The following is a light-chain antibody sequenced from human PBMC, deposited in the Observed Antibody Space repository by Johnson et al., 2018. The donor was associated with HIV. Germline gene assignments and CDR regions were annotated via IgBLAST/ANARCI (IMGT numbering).Light chain of an antibody. J-gene: IGLJ1*01. CDR3: GTWDSSLSGYV. Sequence: QSALTQPPSVSAAPGQKVIISCSGGSSDIGNNYVFWYQHLPGTAPKLLIYDDNKRPSGIPDRFSGSKSGTSATLGITGLQPGDEADYYCGTWDSSLSGYVVGTGTKVTVL. CDR1: SSDIGNNY. CDR2: DDN. V-gene: IGLV1-51*01.